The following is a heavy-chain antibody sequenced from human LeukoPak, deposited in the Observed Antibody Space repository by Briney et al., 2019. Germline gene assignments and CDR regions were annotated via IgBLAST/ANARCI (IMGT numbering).Heavy chain of an antibody. D-gene: IGHD6-19*01. CDR1: GGSITGFF. Sequence: SETLTLTCAVSGGSITGFFWTWIRQPAGEGLQYIGRIFSRGGANYNPSLQSRVAMSVDTSQNLFSLKLTSVTAADTAVYFCARVATPDVSSPLDFCGQGILVTVSS. J-gene: IGHJ4*02. V-gene: IGHV4-4*07. CDR2: IFSRGGA. CDR3: ARVATPDVSSPLDF.